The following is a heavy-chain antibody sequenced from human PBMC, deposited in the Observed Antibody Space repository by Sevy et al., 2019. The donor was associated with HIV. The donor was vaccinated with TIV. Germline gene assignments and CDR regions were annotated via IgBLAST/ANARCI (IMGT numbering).Heavy chain of an antibody. CDR1: GYTFTTYY. D-gene: IGHD2-15*01. J-gene: IGHJ6*02. CDR2: INPSGGGT. CDR3: TKDVVATPNYYSGMDV. Sequence: ASVKVSCKASGYTFTTYYMHWVRQAPGQGLEWMGIINPSGGGTSYAQKFQGRVTMTRDMSTSTVYLELSSLRSEDTAVYDCTKDVVATPNYYSGMDVWGQGTTVTVSS. V-gene: IGHV1-46*03.